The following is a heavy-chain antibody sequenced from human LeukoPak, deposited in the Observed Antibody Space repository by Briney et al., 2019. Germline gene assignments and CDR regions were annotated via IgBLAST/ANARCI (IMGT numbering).Heavy chain of an antibody. CDR3: ASQLLWFGEVFDY. Sequence: SETLSLTCTVSGGSISSGDYYWSWIRQPPGKGLEWIGYIYYSGSTYYNPSLKSRVTISVDTSKNQFSLKLSSVTAADTAVYYCASQLLWFGEVFDYWGQGTLVTVSS. CDR2: IYYSGST. V-gene: IGHV4-30-4*08. CDR1: GGSISSGDYY. D-gene: IGHD3-10*01. J-gene: IGHJ4*02.